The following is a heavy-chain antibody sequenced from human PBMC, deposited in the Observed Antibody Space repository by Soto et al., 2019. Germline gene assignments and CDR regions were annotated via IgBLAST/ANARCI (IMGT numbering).Heavy chain of an antibody. V-gene: IGHV4-4*02. CDR2: IFHGGDT. CDR1: GGSISSTKW. J-gene: IGHJ4*02. CDR3: ASTDSGWPTFEAN. D-gene: IGHD6-25*01. Sequence: KASETLSLTCAVSGGSISSTKWWSWVRQPPGKGLEWIGEIFHGGDTNYNPSLKSRVTISVDKSKNQFSLNLSSVTAADTAVYYCASTDSGWPTFEANWGQGTQVTVSS.